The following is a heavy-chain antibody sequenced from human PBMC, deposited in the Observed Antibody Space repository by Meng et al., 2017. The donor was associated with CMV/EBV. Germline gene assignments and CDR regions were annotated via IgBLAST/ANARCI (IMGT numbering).Heavy chain of an antibody. CDR3: ARIDSSGYYYNWFDP. CDR2: IYPGDSDT. D-gene: IGHD3-22*01. V-gene: IGHV5-51*01. J-gene: IGHJ5*02. CDR1: YSFTSYW. Sequence: YSFTSYWIGWVRQMPGKGLEWMGIIYPGDSDTRYSPSFQGQVTISADKSISTAYLQWSSLKASDTAMYYCARIDSSGYYYNWFDPWGQGTLVTVSS.